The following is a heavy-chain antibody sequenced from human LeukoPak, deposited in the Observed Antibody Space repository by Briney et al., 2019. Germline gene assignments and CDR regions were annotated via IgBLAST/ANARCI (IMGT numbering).Heavy chain of an antibody. Sequence: GGSLRLSCAASGFTFSNYGMSWVRQAPGKGLEWVSVISGNADTTYYADSVKGRFTISRDNSKNTLYMQMNRLRVEDTAVYYCVKEGIKESPREFDNWGQGSLVTVSS. V-gene: IGHV3-23*01. J-gene: IGHJ4*02. D-gene: IGHD1-26*01. CDR3: VKEGIKESPREFDN. CDR1: GFTFSNYG. CDR2: ISGNADTT.